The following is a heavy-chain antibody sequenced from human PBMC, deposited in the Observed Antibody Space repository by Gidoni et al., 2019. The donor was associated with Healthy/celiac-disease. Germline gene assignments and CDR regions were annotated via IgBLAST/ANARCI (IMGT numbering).Heavy chain of an antibody. V-gene: IGHV3-23*01. CDR1: GFTFSSDA. D-gene: IGHD5-12*01. J-gene: IGHJ4*02. CDR3: AKWPDIVATLDY. Sequence: EVPLFASGGGLVQPGWSRSLSWAASGFTFSSDAMSWVRQAPGKGLEWVSAISGSGGSTYYADSVKGRFTISRDNSKNTLYLQMNSLRAEDTAVYYCAKWPDIVATLDYWGQGTLVTVSS. CDR2: ISGSGGST.